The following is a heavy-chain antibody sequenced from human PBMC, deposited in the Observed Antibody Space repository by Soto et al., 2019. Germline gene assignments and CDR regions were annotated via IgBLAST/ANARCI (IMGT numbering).Heavy chain of an antibody. Sequence: GGSLRLSCAASGFTFSSYAMNWVRQAPGKGLEWVSGISGGGGSTFFADSAKGRFTISRDNSKNTLFLQMNTLRAEDTAVYYCATSPIAGRPYYFDYWGQGALVTVSS. V-gene: IGHV3-23*01. D-gene: IGHD6-6*01. J-gene: IGHJ4*02. CDR2: ISGGGGST. CDR3: ATSPIAGRPYYFDY. CDR1: GFTFSSYA.